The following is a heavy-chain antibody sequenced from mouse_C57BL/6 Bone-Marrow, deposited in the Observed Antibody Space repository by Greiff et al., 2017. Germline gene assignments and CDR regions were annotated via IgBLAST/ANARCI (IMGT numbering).Heavy chain of an antibody. V-gene: IGHV1-7*01. Sequence: QVQLKQSGAELAKPGASVKLSCKASGYTFTSYWLHWVKQRPGQGLEWIGYINPSSGYTKYNQTFKDKATLTADKSSRTAYMQLSSLTYEDSAVYYCARDYYGSAFACWGQGVLVTVAA. CDR2: INPSSGYT. J-gene: IGHJ3*01. CDR3: ARDYYGSAFAC. CDR1: GYTFTSYW. D-gene: IGHD1-1*01.